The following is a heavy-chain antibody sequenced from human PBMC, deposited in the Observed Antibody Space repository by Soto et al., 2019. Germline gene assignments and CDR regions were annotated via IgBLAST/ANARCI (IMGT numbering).Heavy chain of an antibody. V-gene: IGHV4-59*01. D-gene: IGHD6-6*01. CDR3: ARVIAAHYYYGMDV. CDR2: IYYSGST. Sequence: QVQLQESGPGLVKPSETLSLTCTVSGGSISSYYWSWIRQPPGKGLEWIGYIYYSGSTNYNPSLKSRVTISVDTSKNQFSLKLSSVTAADTAVYYCARVIAAHYYYGMDVWGQGTTVTVSS. J-gene: IGHJ6*02. CDR1: GGSISSYY.